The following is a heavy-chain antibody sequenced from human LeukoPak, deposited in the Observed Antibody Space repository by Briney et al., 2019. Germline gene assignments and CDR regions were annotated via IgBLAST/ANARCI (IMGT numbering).Heavy chain of an antibody. CDR2: IYYSGST. J-gene: IGHJ4*02. V-gene: IGHV4-31*03. CDR3: AGGGEAWELLGY. D-gene: IGHD3-10*01. Sequence: SQTLSLTCTVSGGSISSGGYYWSWIRQHPGKGLEWIGYIYYSGSTYYNPSLKSRVTISVDTSKNQFSLKLSSVTAADTAVYYCAGGGEAWELLGYWGQGTLVTVSS. CDR1: GGSISSGGYY.